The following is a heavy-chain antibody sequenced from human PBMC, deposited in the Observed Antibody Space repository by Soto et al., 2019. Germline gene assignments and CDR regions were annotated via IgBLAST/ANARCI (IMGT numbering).Heavy chain of an antibody. V-gene: IGHV4-59*01. CDR2: IFYTGST. CDR1: GGSMHDYY. Sequence: SETLSLTCTVSGGSMHDYYWVWIRQPPGKGLEWIGSIFYTGSTDYNPSLKTRVTISRATSKNQFSLNLSSVTAADTAVYYCARVNRGAFDHWGQGALVTVSS. CDR3: ARVNRGAFDH. J-gene: IGHJ4*02.